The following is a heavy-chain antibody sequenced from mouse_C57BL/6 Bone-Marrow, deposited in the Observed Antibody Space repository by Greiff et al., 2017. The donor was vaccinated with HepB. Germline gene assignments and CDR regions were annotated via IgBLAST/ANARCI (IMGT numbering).Heavy chain of an antibody. CDR2: INSDGGST. CDR1: EYEFPSHD. V-gene: IGHV5-2*01. J-gene: IGHJ2*01. Sequence: EVKLMESGGGLVQPGESLKLSCESNEYEFPSHDMSWVRKTPEKRLELVAAINSDGGSTYYPDTMERRVIISRDNTKKTLYLQMSSLRSEDTALYYCARQKGFSYFDYWGQGTTLTVSS. CDR3: ARQKGFSYFDY.